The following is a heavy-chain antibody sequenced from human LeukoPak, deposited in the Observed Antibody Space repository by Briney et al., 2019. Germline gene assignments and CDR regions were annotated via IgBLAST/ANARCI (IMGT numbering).Heavy chain of an antibody. CDR2: KYYTGST. J-gene: IGHJ2*01. CDR3: ARRHPLFPDNCWYFDL. CDR1: GGSMSDTTFY. D-gene: IGHD3-9*01. Sequence: SETLSLTRAVSGGSMSDTTFYWGWVRQPPGKGLEWLGSKYYTGSTFYNPSLKSRVSISLDMAKNHFSLKLISVTAADTAIYYCARRHPLFPDNCWYFDLWGRGTLVAVSS. V-gene: IGHV4-39*02.